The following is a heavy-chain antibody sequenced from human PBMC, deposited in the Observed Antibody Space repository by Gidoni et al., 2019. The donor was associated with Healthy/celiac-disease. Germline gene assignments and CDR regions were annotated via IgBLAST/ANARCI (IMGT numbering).Heavy chain of an antibody. CDR1: GGSFSGYY. Sequence: QVQLQQWGAGLLKPSETLSLTCAVYGGSFSGYYWSWIRQPPGKGLEWIGEINHSGSTTYNPSLKSRVTISVDTSKNQFSLKLSSVTAADTAVYYCARGGGKEGYYFDYWGQGTLVTVSS. V-gene: IGHV4-34*01. CDR2: INHSGST. CDR3: ARGGGKEGYYFDY. J-gene: IGHJ4*02. D-gene: IGHD2-15*01.